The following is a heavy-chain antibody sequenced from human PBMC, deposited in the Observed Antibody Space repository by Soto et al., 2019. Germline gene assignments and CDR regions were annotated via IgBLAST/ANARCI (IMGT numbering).Heavy chain of an antibody. Sequence: QVQLVESGGGVVQPGRSLRLSCAASGFSFRTYGIHWVRQAPGKGLEWVAVIWYDGSNKYYADSVKGRFTISRDNSENTLYLQMSSLRADDTAVYYCARDRENFYDSSGYYFSDSFDLWGQGTMVTVSS. CDR1: GFSFRTYG. J-gene: IGHJ3*01. CDR3: ARDRENFYDSSGYYFSDSFDL. V-gene: IGHV3-33*01. CDR2: IWYDGSNK. D-gene: IGHD3-22*01.